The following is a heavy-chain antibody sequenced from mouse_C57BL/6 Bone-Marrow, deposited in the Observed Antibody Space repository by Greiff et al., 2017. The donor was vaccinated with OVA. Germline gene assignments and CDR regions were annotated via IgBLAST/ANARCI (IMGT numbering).Heavy chain of an antibody. D-gene: IGHD1-1*01. CDR1: GFTFSSYA. CDR2: ISDGGSYT. V-gene: IGHV5-4*03. CDR3: ARGENYGSSYEGFAY. J-gene: IGHJ3*01. Sequence: EVKLQESGGGLVKPGGSLKLSCAASGFTFSSYAMSWVRQTPEKRLEWVATISDGGSYTYYPDNVKGRFTISRDNAKNNLYLQMSHLKSEDTAMYYCARGENYGSSYEGFAYWGQGTLVTVSA.